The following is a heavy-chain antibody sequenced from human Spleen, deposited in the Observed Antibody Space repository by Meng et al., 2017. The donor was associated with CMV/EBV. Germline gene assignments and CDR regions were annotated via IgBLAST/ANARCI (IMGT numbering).Heavy chain of an antibody. Sequence: GESLKISCAASGFIFSDHYLHWVRQTPGKGLEWVGRSRNKANRYTTEYAASVKGRFTVSRDESKNSLYLQMNSLKTEDTAVYYCVRGYNSFDSWGQGTLVTVSS. V-gene: IGHV3-72*01. J-gene: IGHJ4*02. CDR2: SRNKANRYTT. D-gene: IGHD1-1*01. CDR3: VRGYNSFDS. CDR1: GFIFSDHY.